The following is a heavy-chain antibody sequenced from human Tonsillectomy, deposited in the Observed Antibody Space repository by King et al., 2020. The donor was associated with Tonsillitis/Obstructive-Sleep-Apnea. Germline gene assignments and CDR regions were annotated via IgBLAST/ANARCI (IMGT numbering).Heavy chain of an antibody. CDR1: GFTFSSYA. CDR3: AKDFGYCRSTSWFAAFDI. J-gene: IGHJ3*02. Sequence: VQLVESGGGLVQPGGSLRLSCAASGFTFSSYAMSWVRQAPGKGLEWVSTISGSGDSTYYADSVKGRFTISRDNSKNTLFLQMGSLRAEDTAVYYCAKDFGYCRSTSWFAAFDIWGQGTMVTVSS. D-gene: IGHD2-2*01. CDR2: ISGSGDST. V-gene: IGHV3-23*04.